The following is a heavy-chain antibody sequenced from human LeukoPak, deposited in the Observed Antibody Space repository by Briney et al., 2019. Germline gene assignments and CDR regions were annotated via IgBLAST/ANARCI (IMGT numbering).Heavy chain of an antibody. CDR3: TTDAGYSSGWYNY. Sequence: GGSLRLSCAASGFIFSNAYMKWVRQAPGKGLEWVGRIKSKTEGGTIDYAAPVKGRFTISRDDSINMVYLQMNSLKTEDTAVYYCTTDAGYSSGWYNYWGQGILVTVSS. V-gene: IGHV3-15*01. J-gene: IGHJ4*02. CDR2: IKSKTEGGTI. CDR1: GFIFSNAY. D-gene: IGHD6-19*01.